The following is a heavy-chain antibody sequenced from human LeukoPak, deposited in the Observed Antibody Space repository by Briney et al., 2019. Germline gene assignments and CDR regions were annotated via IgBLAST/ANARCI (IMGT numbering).Heavy chain of an antibody. Sequence: SETLSLTCTVSGGSISSSSYYWGWIRQPPGKGLEWIGSIYYSGSTYYNPSLKSRVTISVDTSKNQFSLKLSSVTAADTAVYYCARGQNYDILTGYYSNWGQGTLVTVSS. J-gene: IGHJ4*02. CDR1: GGSISSSSYY. V-gene: IGHV4-39*07. CDR2: IYYSGST. CDR3: ARGQNYDILTGYYSN. D-gene: IGHD3-9*01.